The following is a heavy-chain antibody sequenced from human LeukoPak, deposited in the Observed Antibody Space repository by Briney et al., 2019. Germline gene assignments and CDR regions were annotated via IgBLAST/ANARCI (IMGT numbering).Heavy chain of an antibody. J-gene: IGHJ4*02. CDR2: INAGNGNT. Sequence: ASVKVSCKASGYTFTSYAMHWVRQAPGQRFVWMGWINAGNGNTRYSQKFQGRVTITRDTSASTASMELSSLRSEDTAVYYCARGDDYKYFDCWGQGTLVTVSS. D-gene: IGHD4/OR15-4a*01. V-gene: IGHV1-3*01. CDR3: ARGDDYKYFDC. CDR1: GYTFTSYA.